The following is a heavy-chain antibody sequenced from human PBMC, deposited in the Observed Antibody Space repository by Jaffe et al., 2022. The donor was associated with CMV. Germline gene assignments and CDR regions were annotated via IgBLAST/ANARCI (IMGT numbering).Heavy chain of an antibody. Sequence: EVQLVESGGGLVQPGGSLKLSCAASGFTFSGSAMHWVRQASGKGLEWVGRIRSKANSYATAYAASVKGRFTISRDDSKNTAYLQMNSLKTEDTAVYYCTRHRWNVMTTVTTYWFDPWGQGTLVTVSS. CDR1: GFTFSGSA. J-gene: IGHJ5*02. CDR2: IRSKANSYAT. V-gene: IGHV3-73*02. CDR3: TRHRWNVMTTVTTYWFDP. D-gene: IGHD4-17*01.